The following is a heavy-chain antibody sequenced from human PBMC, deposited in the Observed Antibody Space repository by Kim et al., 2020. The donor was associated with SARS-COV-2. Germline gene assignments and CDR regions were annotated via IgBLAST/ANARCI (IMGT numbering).Heavy chain of an antibody. J-gene: IGHJ4*02. CDR3: ARPSDYYDSSGYSSPFDY. CDR2: ISSSSSTI. Sequence: GGSLRLSCAASGFTFSSYSMNWVRKAPGKGLEWVSYISSSSSTIYYADSVKGRFTISRDNAKNSLYLQMNSLRDEDTAVYYCARPSDYYDSSGYSSPFDYWGQGTLVTVSS. CDR1: GFTFSSYS. V-gene: IGHV3-48*02. D-gene: IGHD3-22*01.